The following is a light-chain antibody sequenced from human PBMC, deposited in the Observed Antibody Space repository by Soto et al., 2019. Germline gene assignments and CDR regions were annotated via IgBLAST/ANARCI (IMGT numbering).Light chain of an antibody. V-gene: IGKV1-5*01. Sequence: DIQMTQSPSTLSASVGDRVTITCRASQSLSGWLAWYEQKPGKAPKLLIHDATSLESGVPSRLSGSGSGTEFTLTSSSLQPDDVANYHRQQYCSYWTFAQGTKVDIK. CDR1: QSLSGW. CDR3: QQYCSYWT. J-gene: IGKJ1*01. CDR2: DAT.